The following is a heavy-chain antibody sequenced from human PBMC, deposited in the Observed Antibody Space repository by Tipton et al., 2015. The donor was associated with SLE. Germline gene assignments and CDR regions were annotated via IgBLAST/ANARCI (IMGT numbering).Heavy chain of an antibody. J-gene: IGHJ5*02. CDR3: ARRLAWQLGVVGWFDP. CDR1: GGSISSSSYY. D-gene: IGHD6-6*01. V-gene: IGHV4-39*01. Sequence: LRLSCTVSGGSISSSSYYWGWIRQPPGKGLEWIGSIYYSGSTYYNPSLKSRVTISVDTSKNQFSLKLSSVTAADTAVYYCARRLAWQLGVVGWFDPWGQGTLVTVSS. CDR2: IYYSGST.